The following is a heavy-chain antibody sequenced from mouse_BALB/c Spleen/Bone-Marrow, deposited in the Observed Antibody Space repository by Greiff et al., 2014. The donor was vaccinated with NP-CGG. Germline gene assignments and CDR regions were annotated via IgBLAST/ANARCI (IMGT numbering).Heavy chain of an antibody. CDR3: ASYRYGWYFDV. CDR1: GFNIKDTY. D-gene: IGHD2-14*01. V-gene: IGHV14-3*02. J-gene: IGHJ1*01. Sequence: DVKLQESGAELVKPGASVKLSCTASGFNIKDTYMHWVKQRPEQGLEWIGRIDPANGNTKYDPKFQGKATITADTSSNTAYLQLSSLASEDTAVYYCASYRYGWYFDVWGARTTVTVSS. CDR2: IDPANGNT.